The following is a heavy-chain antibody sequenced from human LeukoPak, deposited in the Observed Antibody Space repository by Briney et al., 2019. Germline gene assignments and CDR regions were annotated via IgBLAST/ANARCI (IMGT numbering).Heavy chain of an antibody. CDR1: GFTFGDYG. CDR3: ARDLRRGLQLPDWYFGL. J-gene: IGHJ2*01. D-gene: IGHD5-24*01. CDR2: INWNGGST. Sequence: GGSLRLSCAASGFTFGDYGMSWVRQAPGKGLEWVSGINWNGGSTGYADSVKGRFTIYRDNAKNSLYLQMNSLRAEDTALYYCARDLRRGLQLPDWYFGLWGRGNLVTVSS. V-gene: IGHV3-20*04.